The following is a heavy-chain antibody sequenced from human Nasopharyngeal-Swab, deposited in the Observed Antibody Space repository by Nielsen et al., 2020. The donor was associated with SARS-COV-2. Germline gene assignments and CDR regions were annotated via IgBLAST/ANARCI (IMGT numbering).Heavy chain of an antibody. CDR1: GFAFSSYA. Sequence: GGSLRLSCAASGFAFSSYAMSWVRQTPGKGLEWVSSFSGSSGKTYYADYVKGRFTISRDTSKNTLYLQMNSLRAEDTAVYYCARQRTGAVDYWGQGTLVTVSS. J-gene: IGHJ4*02. CDR3: ARQRTGAVDY. CDR2: FSGSSGKT. V-gene: IGHV3-23*01. D-gene: IGHD2-8*02.